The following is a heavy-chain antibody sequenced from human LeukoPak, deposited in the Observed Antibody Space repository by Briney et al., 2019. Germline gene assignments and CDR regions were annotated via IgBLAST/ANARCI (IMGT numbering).Heavy chain of an antibody. V-gene: IGHV1-46*01. CDR2: INPSGGST. Sequence: ASVKVSCKASGYTFTSYYMHWVRQAPGQGLEWMGIINPSGGSTSYAQKFQGRVTMTRDMSTSTVYMELSSLRSEDTAVYYCARGFQSSPPHDYGKTGHFDYWGQGTLVTVSS. J-gene: IGHJ4*02. CDR3: ARGFQSSPPHDYGKTGHFDY. CDR1: GYTFTSYY. D-gene: IGHD4-17*01.